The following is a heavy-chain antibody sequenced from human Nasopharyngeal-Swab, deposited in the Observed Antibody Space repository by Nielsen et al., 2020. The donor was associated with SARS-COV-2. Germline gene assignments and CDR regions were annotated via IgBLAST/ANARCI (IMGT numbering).Heavy chain of an antibody. V-gene: IGHV4-31*03. Sequence: SETLSLTCTVSGGSFSSAGYFWTWIRQHPGKGLEWIGYIYYSGSTYYNPSLKSRVTISVDTSKNHFSLKLSSVTAADTAVYFCARSMYCSSTSCRYYFDHWSQGTLVTVSS. CDR2: IYYSGST. CDR1: GGSFSSAGYF. CDR3: ARSMYCSSTSCRYYFDH. D-gene: IGHD2-2*01. J-gene: IGHJ4*02.